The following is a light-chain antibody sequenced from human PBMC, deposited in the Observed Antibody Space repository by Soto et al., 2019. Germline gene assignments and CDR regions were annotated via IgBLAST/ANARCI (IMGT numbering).Light chain of an antibody. CDR1: QSVTTY. V-gene: IGKV3-11*01. Sequence: DIVLTQSPSTLCLSLGGRGNISCRASQSVTTYLAWYQQKPGQAPRLLLYDASARATGIPAPFSGSGSGTDFTLTISSLEPEDFAVYYCQQRSNWPPSITFGQGTRLEIK. J-gene: IGKJ5*01. CDR2: DAS. CDR3: QQRSNWPPSIT.